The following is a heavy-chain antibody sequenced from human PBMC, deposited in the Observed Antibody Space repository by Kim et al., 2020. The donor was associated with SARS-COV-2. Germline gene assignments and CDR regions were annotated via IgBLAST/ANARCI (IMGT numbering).Heavy chain of an antibody. V-gene: IGHV4-59*13. D-gene: IGHD5-12*01. Sequence: SETLSLTCTVSGDSIGSFYWNWIRQSPGKGLEWIGYIYNGETTYNPPLKSRVTISVDTSKNEFSLKLTSVTRADAAVYYCARDRYGGYAGRGNWLDPWGQGTLVTVSS. J-gene: IGHJ5*02. CDR3: ARDRYGGYAGRGNWLDP. CDR2: IYNGET. CDR1: GDSIGSFY.